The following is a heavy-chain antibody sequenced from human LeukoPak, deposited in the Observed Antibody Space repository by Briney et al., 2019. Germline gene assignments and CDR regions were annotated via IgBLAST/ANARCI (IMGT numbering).Heavy chain of an antibody. Sequence: ASVKVSCKASGYTFTGYYMHWVRQAPGQGLEWMGWINPNSGGTNYAQKFQGRVTMTRDTSINTAYMELSRLRSDDAAVYHCVREYYDILTGSGGAGYYFDYWGQGTLVTVSS. V-gene: IGHV1-2*02. CDR1: GYTFTGYY. J-gene: IGHJ4*02. CDR3: VREYYDILTGSGGAGYYFDY. D-gene: IGHD3-9*01. CDR2: INPNSGGT.